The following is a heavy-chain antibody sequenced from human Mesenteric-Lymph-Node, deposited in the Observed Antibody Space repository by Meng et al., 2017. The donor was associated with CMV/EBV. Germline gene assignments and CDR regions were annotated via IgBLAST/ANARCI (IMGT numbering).Heavy chain of an antibody. CDR2: IYYSGST. D-gene: IGHD4-23*01. Sequence: SETLSLTCTVSGGSVSSGSYYWSWIRQPPGKGLEWIGYIYYSGSTNYNPSLKSRVTISVDTSKNQFSLKLSSVTAADTAVYYCARGAVVTPVDYWGQGTLVTVSS. J-gene: IGHJ4*02. CDR1: GGSVSSGSYY. CDR3: ARGAVVTPVDY. V-gene: IGHV4-61*01.